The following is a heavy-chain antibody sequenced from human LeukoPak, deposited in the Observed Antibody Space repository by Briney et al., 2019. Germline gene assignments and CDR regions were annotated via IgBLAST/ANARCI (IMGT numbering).Heavy chain of an antibody. D-gene: IGHD3/OR15-3a*01. J-gene: IGHJ4*02. V-gene: IGHV4-38-2*01. CDR3: ASEGT. CDR1: GYSISSGYY. Sequence: PSETVSLTCAVSGYSISSGYYLGWIRQPPGKGLEWIGGIYHSGSTYYNPSLKSRVAISVDTSKHQFSLQLSSGTAADTAVYYCASEGTWGQGTLVTVSS. CDR2: IYHSGST.